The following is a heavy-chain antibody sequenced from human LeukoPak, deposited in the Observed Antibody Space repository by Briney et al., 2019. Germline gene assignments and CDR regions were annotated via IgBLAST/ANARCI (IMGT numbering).Heavy chain of an antibody. J-gene: IGHJ4*02. D-gene: IGHD3-10*01. CDR2: IKQDGSET. Sequence: GGSLRLSCAASGFTFSTYWMSWVRQAPGKELEWVANIKQDGSETHYVDSVRDRFTISRDNAKNSMYLQMNSLRAEDTALYYCARDAQYGSGSPQNYWGQGILVTVSS. CDR3: ARDAQYGSGSPQNY. CDR1: GFTFSTYW. V-gene: IGHV3-7*01.